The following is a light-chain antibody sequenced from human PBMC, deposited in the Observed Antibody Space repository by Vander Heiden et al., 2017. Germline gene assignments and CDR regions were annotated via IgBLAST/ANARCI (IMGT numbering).Light chain of an antibody. J-gene: IGLJ2*01. Sequence: QSALTQPRSVSGSPGQSVTISGTGTSSDVGGYNEVSWHQQHPGKAPKRMIYDVSKRPSGVPDRFSGSKAGNTASLTISGLHTDDEADYYCCSYAGRYTVLFGGGTKLTVL. CDR3: CSYAGRYTVL. CDR1: SSDVGGYNE. V-gene: IGLV2-11*02. CDR2: DVS.